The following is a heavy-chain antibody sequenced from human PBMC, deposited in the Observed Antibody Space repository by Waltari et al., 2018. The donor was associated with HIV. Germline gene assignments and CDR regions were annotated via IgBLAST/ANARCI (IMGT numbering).Heavy chain of an antibody. D-gene: IGHD3-22*01. V-gene: IGHV3-33*01. CDR2: IWYDGYNK. CDR3: ARGGYYYDISGYYHY. CDR1: GFTFSNFA. Sequence: QVQLVESGGGVVQPGRSLRLSCSASGFTFSNFAMPWVRQAPGKGREWVAVIWYDGYNKYYAESVKGRFTISRDNSKKTLYLQMNSLRVEDTAVYYCARGGYYYDISGYYHYWGQGTLVTVSS. J-gene: IGHJ4*02.